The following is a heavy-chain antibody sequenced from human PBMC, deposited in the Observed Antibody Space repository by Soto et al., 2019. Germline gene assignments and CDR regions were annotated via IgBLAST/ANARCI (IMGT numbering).Heavy chain of an antibody. Sequence: GGSLRLSCEASGFTFSSYPMHWVRRAPGKGLEWVTVISYDGGNQYYADSVKGRFTISRDNSKDTLYLQMHSLRSDDTAVYFCARGPVTQTSFIDHWGQGTLVTVSS. CDR1: GFTFSSYP. CDR2: ISYDGGNQ. V-gene: IGHV3-30-3*01. CDR3: ARGPVTQTSFIDH. J-gene: IGHJ4*02. D-gene: IGHD4-4*01.